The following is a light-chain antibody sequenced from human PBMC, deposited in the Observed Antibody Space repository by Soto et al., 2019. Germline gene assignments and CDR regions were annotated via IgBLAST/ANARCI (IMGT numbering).Light chain of an antibody. V-gene: IGKV1-39*01. J-gene: IGKJ1*01. Sequence: PSSLSASVGDRVTINCRASQSISSYLNWYQQKPGKAPKLLIYAASSLQSGVPSRFSGSGSGTDFTLTISCLQSEDFATYYCQQYYSYPWTFGQGTKVDIK. CDR1: QSISSY. CDR2: AAS. CDR3: QQYYSYPWT.